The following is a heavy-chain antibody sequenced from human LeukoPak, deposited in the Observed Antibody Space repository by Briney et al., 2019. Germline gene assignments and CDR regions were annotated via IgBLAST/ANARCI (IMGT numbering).Heavy chain of an antibody. V-gene: IGHV3-23*01. CDR2: VRGRGSST. Sequence: TGGSLRLSCEGSGFTGNNYVMNWVRQAPGKGLEWVSGVRGRGSSTYYAASVKGRFTISRDNSQNTVYLQMKSLRAEDTAIYFCAKYTTPYYFDYWGQGILVTVSS. CDR3: AKYTTPYYFDY. D-gene: IGHD1-1*01. J-gene: IGHJ4*02. CDR1: GFTGNNYV.